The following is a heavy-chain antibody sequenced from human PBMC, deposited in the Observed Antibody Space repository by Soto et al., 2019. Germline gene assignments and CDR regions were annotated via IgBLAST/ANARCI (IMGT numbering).Heavy chain of an antibody. CDR1: GFSFSIYA. CDR3: ARGYSYGPNWESDALDI. V-gene: IGHV3-30-3*01. J-gene: IGHJ3*02. D-gene: IGHD5-18*01. Sequence: QVQLVESGGGVVQRGRSLRLSCAASGFSFSIYAMHWVRQAPGKGLEWVAVISYHGSTEYYGDSVKGRFTISRDNSKNTLYLQMYSLRPEDTAIYYCARGYSYGPNWESDALDIWGQGAMATVSS. CDR2: ISYHGSTE.